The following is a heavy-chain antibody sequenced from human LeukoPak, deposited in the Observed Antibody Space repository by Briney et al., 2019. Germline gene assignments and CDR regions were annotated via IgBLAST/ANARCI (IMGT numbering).Heavy chain of an antibody. Sequence: PSQTLSLTCTVSGGSISSGGYYWSWIRQPPGKGLEWIGYIYYSGSTNYNPSLKSRVTISVDTSKNQFSLKLSSVTAADTAVYYCARGEYSSSWGDYYYGMDVWGQGTTVTVSS. V-gene: IGHV4-61*08. D-gene: IGHD6-6*01. CDR3: ARGEYSSSWGDYYYGMDV. CDR1: GGSISSGGYY. CDR2: IYYSGST. J-gene: IGHJ6*02.